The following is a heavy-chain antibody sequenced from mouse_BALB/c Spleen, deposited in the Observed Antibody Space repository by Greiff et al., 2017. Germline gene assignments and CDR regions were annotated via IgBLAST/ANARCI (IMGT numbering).Heavy chain of an antibody. D-gene: IGHD2-1*01. CDR3: TRSGGNYY. Sequence: LQQPGSELVRPGASVKLSCKASGYTFTSYWMHWVKQRPGQGLEWIGNIYPGSGSTNYDEKFKSKATLTVDTSSSTAYMQLSSLTSEDSAVYYCTRSGGNYYWGQGTTLTGSS. CDR2: IYPGSGST. V-gene: IGHV1S22*01. CDR1: GYTFTSYW. J-gene: IGHJ2*01.